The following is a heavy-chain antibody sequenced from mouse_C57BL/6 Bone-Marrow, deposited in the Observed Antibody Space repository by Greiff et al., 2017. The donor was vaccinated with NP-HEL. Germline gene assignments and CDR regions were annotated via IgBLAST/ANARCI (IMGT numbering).Heavy chain of an antibody. J-gene: IGHJ3*01. D-gene: IGHD2-3*01. CDR2: IYPGDGDT. Sequence: LLESGPELVKPGASVKISCKASGYAFSSSWMNWVKQRPGKGLEWIGRIYPGDGDTNYNGKFKGKATLTADKSSSTAYMQLSSLTSEDSAVYFCAREGPYDVGWFAYWGQGTLVTVSA. CDR1: GYAFSSSW. V-gene: IGHV1-82*01. CDR3: AREGPYDVGWFAY.